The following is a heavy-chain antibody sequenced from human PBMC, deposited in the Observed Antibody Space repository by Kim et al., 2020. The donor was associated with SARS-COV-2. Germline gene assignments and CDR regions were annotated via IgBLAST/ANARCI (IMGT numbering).Heavy chain of an antibody. Sequence: GGSLRLSCAASGFTFSDYYMNWFRQAPGKGLEWISYISSSGTTIYYSDSVKGRFTVSRDNTKNSLYLQMNSLRAEDTAVYYCARDGVGQQLVRGYFDYWGQGTLGTVSS. J-gene: IGHJ4*02. CDR2: ISSSGTTI. CDR1: GFTFSDYY. CDR3: ARDGVGQQLVRGYFDY. D-gene: IGHD6-13*01. V-gene: IGHV3-11*01.